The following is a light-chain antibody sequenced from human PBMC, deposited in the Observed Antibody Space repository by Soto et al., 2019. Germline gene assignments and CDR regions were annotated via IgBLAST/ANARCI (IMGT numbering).Light chain of an antibody. CDR3: TSYSSTNTLV. V-gene: IGLV2-14*01. CDR1: SSDIGDYNY. CDR2: EVS. Sequence: QSVLTQPASVSGSPGQSITVSCVGTSSDIGDYNYVSWYQHLPGKALQLIIFEVSNRPSGVSHRFSGSKSGATASLAISGLQADDEADYYCTSYSSTNTLVFGGGTKVTVL. J-gene: IGLJ3*02.